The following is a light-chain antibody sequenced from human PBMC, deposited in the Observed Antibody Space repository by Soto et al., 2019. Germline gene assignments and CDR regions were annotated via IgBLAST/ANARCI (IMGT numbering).Light chain of an antibody. CDR1: QSVSSN. CDR3: RQYYRYST. J-gene: IGKJ1*01. V-gene: IGKV3D-15*01. Sequence: TVMSQSVATLSVYQGERATLSCRASQSVSSNLAWYQQKPGQAPRLLISGASIRASGVPDRFSGSGSGTEFTLTIISLEPDDFAAWYSRQYYRYSTFGQGTKADIK. CDR2: GAS.